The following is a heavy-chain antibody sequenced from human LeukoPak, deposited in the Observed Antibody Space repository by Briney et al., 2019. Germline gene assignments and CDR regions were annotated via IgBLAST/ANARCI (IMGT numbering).Heavy chain of an antibody. J-gene: IGHJ4*02. Sequence: GASVTVSFKVSGYTLTELSMHWVRPAPGKGLEWMGGFDPEDGETIYAQKFQGRVTMTEDTSTDTAYMELSSLRSEDTAVYYCATSILWFGELSTTTDYWGQGTLVTVSS. D-gene: IGHD3-10*01. V-gene: IGHV1-24*01. CDR1: GYTLTELS. CDR3: ATSILWFGELSTTTDY. CDR2: FDPEDGET.